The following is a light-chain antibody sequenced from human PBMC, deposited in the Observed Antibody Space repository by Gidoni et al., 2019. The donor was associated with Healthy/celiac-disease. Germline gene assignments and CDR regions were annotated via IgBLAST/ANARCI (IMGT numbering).Light chain of an antibody. CDR3: QQRSNWPIT. V-gene: IGKV3-11*01. CDR2: EAS. J-gene: IGKJ5*01. Sequence: EIVLTQSPATLSLSPGERATLSCRASQRVSSYLAWYQQKPGKAPRLRIYEASNRATGIPARFSGSGSGTDFTLTISSLEHEEFAVYYCQQRSNWPITFXQXTRLEIK. CDR1: QRVSSY.